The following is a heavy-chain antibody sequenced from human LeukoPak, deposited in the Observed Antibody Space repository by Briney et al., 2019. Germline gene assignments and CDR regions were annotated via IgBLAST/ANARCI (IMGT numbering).Heavy chain of an antibody. D-gene: IGHD6-19*01. CDR1: GGTFSSYA. Sequence: ASVKVSCKASGGTFSSYAISWVRQAPGQGLEWMGGIIPIFGTANYAQKFQGRVTITADESTSTAYMELSSLRSEDTAVYYCARGDSSGWSDFDYWGREPWSPSPQ. J-gene: IGHJ4*02. CDR3: ARGDSSGWSDFDY. CDR2: IIPIFGTA. V-gene: IGHV1-69*13.